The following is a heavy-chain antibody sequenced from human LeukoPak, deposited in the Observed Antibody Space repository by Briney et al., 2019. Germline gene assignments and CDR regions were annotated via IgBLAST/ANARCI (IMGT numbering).Heavy chain of an antibody. J-gene: IGHJ4*02. Sequence: AASVKVSCKASGYTFNNYGISWVRQAPGQGLEWMGWINPYNGNTNYGQKLQGRVTMTTDTSTSTAYMELRSLRSDDTAVYFCARGRYSSGQNDYWGQGTLVTVSS. V-gene: IGHV1-18*01. CDR2: INPYNGNT. CDR1: GYTFNNYG. CDR3: ARGRYSSGQNDY. D-gene: IGHD6-19*01.